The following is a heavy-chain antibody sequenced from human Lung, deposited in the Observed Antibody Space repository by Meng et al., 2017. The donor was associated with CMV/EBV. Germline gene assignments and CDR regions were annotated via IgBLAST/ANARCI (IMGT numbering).Heavy chain of an antibody. Sequence: ASXXVSXNASAYTFTDFYIHWLRLAPGQGLEWMGRINPYSGDTHFAQNFQGRVTMTRDTSISTAYMELTSLKSDDTAIYYCARDPSASVWSGYHEYWGQGAXVTVSS. D-gene: IGHD3-3*01. V-gene: IGHV1-2*02. J-gene: IGHJ4*02. CDR1: AYTFTDFY. CDR2: INPYSGDT. CDR3: ARDPSASVWSGYHEY.